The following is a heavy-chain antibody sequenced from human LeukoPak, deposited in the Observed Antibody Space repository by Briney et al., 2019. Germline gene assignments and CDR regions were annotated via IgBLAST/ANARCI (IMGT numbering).Heavy chain of an antibody. J-gene: IGHJ4*02. CDR3: AKESGRWELLEY. V-gene: IGHV3-30*02. CDR1: GFTFSSYG. CDR2: IRYDGSNK. Sequence: GGSLRLSCAAFGFTFSSYGMHWVRQAPGKGLEWVAFIRYDGSNKYYADSVKGRFTISRDNSKNTLYLQMNSLRAEDTAVYYCAKESGRWELLEYWGQGTLVTVSS. D-gene: IGHD1-26*01.